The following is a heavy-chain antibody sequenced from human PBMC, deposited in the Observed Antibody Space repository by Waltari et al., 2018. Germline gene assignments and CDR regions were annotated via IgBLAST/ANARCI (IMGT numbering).Heavy chain of an antibody. D-gene: IGHD5-18*01. CDR2: ITPHNGGT. V-gene: IGHV1-2*02. J-gene: IGHJ4*02. CDR3: LRGQGYSYGHDF. Sequence: QVQLVQSGADVKKPGASVVVSGEVSGYSFSAYYIHWVRQAPGQGLEWMGWITPHNGGTEYAQQFQGRVTMTRDPSINTAYMELSSLQSDDTAVYYCLRGQGYSYGHDFWGQGTLVTVSS. CDR1: GYSFSAYY.